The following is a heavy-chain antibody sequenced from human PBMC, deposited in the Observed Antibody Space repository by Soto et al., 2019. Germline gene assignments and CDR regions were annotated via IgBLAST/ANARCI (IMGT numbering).Heavy chain of an antibody. CDR3: ARLQAVAGLYHYYYGMDV. D-gene: IGHD6-19*01. Sequence: GESLKISCKGSGYSFTSYWISWVRQMPGKGLEWMGRIDPSDSYTNYSPSFQGHVTISADKSISTAYLQWSSLKASDTAMYYCARLQAVAGLYHYYYGMDVWGQGTTVTVSS. CDR1: GYSFTSYW. CDR2: IDPSDSYT. J-gene: IGHJ6*02. V-gene: IGHV5-10-1*01.